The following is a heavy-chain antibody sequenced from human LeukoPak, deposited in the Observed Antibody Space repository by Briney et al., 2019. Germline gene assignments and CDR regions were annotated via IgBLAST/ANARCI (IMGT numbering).Heavy chain of an antibody. V-gene: IGHV1-2*02. CDR3: ARPTSDDSTSFGY. D-gene: IGHD3-16*01. J-gene: IGHJ4*02. Sequence: GASVKVSCKASGYTLTGYYMHWVRQAPGQGLEWMGWINPNSGGTNYAQKFQGRVTMTRDTSISTAYMELSSLRSDDTAVYYCARPTSDDSTSFGYWGQGTLVTVSS. CDR1: GYTLTGYY. CDR2: INPNSGGT.